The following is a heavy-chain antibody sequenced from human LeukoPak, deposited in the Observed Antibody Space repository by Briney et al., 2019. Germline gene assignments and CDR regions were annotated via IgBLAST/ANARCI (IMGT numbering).Heavy chain of an antibody. Sequence: GGSLRLSCAASGFTFSDYYMSWIRQAPGKGLEWVSYISSSGSTIYYADSVKGRFTISRDNAKNSLYLQMNSLRAEDTAVYYCARDNLRDGYNAGYFDYWGQGTLVTVSS. CDR3: ARDNLRDGYNAGYFDY. D-gene: IGHD5-24*01. CDR1: GFTFSDYY. V-gene: IGHV3-11*04. CDR2: ISSSGSTI. J-gene: IGHJ4*02.